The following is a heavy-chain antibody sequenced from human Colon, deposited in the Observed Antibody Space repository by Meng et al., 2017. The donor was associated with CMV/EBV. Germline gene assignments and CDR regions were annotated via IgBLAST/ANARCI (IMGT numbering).Heavy chain of an antibody. CDR1: GYTFTSYD. CDR2: MNPNSGNT. V-gene: IGHV1-8*01. Sequence: ASVKVSCKASGYTFTSYDINWVRQATGQGLEWMGWMNPNSGNTGYAQKFQGRVTMTRNTSIDTAYMELSSLRSEDTAVHYCARRWGRGSIAVAGSSDSSRLLMFWGQGTLVTVSS. CDR3: ARRWGRGSIAVAGSSDSSRLLMF. D-gene: IGHD6-19*01. J-gene: IGHJ4*02.